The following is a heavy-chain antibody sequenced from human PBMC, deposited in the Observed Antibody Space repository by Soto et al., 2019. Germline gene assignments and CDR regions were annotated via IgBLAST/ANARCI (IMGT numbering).Heavy chain of an antibody. D-gene: IGHD2-8*01. CDR2: VGGSDTDK. J-gene: IGHJ3*02. CDR1: GFTFSAYA. V-gene: IGHV3-23*01. Sequence: EVQLLESGGGVVQPGGSLRLSCGASGFTFSAYAVSWVRQAPGKGLQWVSGVGGSDTDKHYADSVRGRFTVSRDNSKNTLYLQMNSLRADDTAVYYCAKDATAVNGVWDPFDMWGQGTEVTVSS. CDR3: AKDATAVNGVWDPFDM.